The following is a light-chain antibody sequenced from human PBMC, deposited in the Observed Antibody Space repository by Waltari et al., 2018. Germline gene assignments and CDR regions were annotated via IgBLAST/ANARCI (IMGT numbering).Light chain of an antibody. Sequence: DIQMTQSPSTLSASIGDRVTITCRASQSITNWLAWYQQKPGKAPKLLIYKASTLESGVPSRFSGSGSVTEFTLTISSLQPDDFATYYCQQYNNYVATFGQGTKVEIK. CDR2: KAS. J-gene: IGKJ1*01. CDR1: QSITNW. CDR3: QQYNNYVAT. V-gene: IGKV1-5*03.